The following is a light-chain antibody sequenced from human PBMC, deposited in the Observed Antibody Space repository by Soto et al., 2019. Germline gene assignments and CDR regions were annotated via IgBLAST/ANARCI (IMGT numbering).Light chain of an antibody. Sequence: QSVLTQPPSASGSPGQSVAMSCTGTSSDVGGYNYVSWYQQHPGKAPKLMIYEVNKRPSGVPDRFSGSKSGNTASLTVSGLQAEDEADYYCSSYAGSGNVFGTGTKV. CDR3: SSYAGSGNV. J-gene: IGLJ1*01. V-gene: IGLV2-8*01. CDR2: EVN. CDR1: SSDVGGYNY.